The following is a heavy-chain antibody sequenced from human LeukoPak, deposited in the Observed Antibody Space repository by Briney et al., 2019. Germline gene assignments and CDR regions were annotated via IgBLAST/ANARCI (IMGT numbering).Heavy chain of an antibody. CDR2: INHSGGT. V-gene: IGHV4-34*01. CDR1: GGSFSGYY. J-gene: IGHJ4*02. Sequence: SETLSLTCAVYGGSFSGYYWSWIRQPPGKGLEWIGEINHSGGTNYNPSLKSRVTISVDTSKNQFSLKLSSVTAADTAVYYCATLYDSSGYYPFWGQGTLVTVSS. D-gene: IGHD3-22*01. CDR3: ATLYDSSGYYPF.